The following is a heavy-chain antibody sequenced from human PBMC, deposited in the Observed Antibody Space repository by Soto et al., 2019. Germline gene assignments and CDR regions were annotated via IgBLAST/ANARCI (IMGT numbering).Heavy chain of an antibody. CDR1: GFSLSTSGVG. CDR3: AHSGPGEIGYYFGY. Sequence: QITLKESGPTLVKPTQTLTLTCTFSGFSLSTSGVGVGWIRQPPGKALEWLALIYWNDDKRYSTSLKSRLTITKDTSKNHLVHTTAYKDPGHTAITDCAHSGPGEIGYYFGYWGQGTLVTVSS. D-gene: IGHD3-10*01. V-gene: IGHV2-5*01. J-gene: IGHJ4*02. CDR2: IYWNDDK.